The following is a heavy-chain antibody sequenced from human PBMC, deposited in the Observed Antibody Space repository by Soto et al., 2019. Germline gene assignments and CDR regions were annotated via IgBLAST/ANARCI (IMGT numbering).Heavy chain of an antibody. V-gene: IGHV1-3*01. J-gene: IGHJ3*02. CDR1: GYTFTSYA. Sequence: GASVKVSCKASGYTFTSYAMHWVRQAPGQRLEWMGWINAGNGNTKYSQKFQGRVTITRDTSASTAYMELNSLRSEDTAMYYCATAIADDAFDIWGRGTMVTVSS. D-gene: IGHD2-2*01. CDR2: INAGNGNT. CDR3: ATAIADDAFDI.